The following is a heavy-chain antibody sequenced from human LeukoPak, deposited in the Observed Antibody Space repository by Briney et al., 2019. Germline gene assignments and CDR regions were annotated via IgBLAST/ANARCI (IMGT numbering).Heavy chain of an antibody. J-gene: IGHJ5*02. V-gene: IGHV3-23*01. CDR2: INDDTP. Sequence: GGSLRLSCTTSGFTFSPYSMSWVRQSPGKRLEWVSAINDDTPYYADSVKGRFTVSRDNSKNTLYLQMNSLRAEDTAVYYCAKDGVVPAAMHWFDPWGQGTLVTVSS. D-gene: IGHD2-2*01. CDR3: AKDGVVPAAMHWFDP. CDR1: GFTFSPYS.